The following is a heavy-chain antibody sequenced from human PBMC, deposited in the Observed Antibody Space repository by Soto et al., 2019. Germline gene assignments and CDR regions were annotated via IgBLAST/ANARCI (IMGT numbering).Heavy chain of an antibody. D-gene: IGHD3-3*01. Sequence: ESLKISCKGSGYSLTSYWIGWVRQMPGKGLEWMGIIYPGDSDTRYSPSFQGQVTISADKSISTAYLQWSSLKASDTAMYYCALTFWFLRGPFDYWGQGTLVTVSS. CDR3: ALTFWFLRGPFDY. CDR1: GYSLTSYW. CDR2: IYPGDSDT. J-gene: IGHJ4*02. V-gene: IGHV5-51*01.